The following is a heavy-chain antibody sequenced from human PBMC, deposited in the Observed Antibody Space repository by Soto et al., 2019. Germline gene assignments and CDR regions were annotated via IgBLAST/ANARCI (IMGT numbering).Heavy chain of an antibody. CDR2: IIPILGIA. J-gene: IGHJ4*02. Sequence: SVKVSCKASGGTFSSYTISWVRQAPGQGLEWMGRIIPILGIANYAQKFQGRVTITADKSTSTAYMELSSLRSEDTAVYYCARDRCSGGSCYSDYFDYWGQGTLVTVSS. D-gene: IGHD2-15*01. CDR3: ARDRCSGGSCYSDYFDY. V-gene: IGHV1-69*04. CDR1: GGTFSSYT.